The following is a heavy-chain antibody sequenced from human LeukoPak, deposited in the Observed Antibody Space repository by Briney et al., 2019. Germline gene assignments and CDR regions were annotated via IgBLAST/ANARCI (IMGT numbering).Heavy chain of an antibody. CDR2: ISPRSTYI. CDR1: GFTFNTYS. D-gene: IGHD6-6*01. Sequence: GGSLRLSCAASGFTFNTYSLNWVRQAPGKGLEWVSSISPRSTYIYYADSVKGRFTISRDNAKNSLHLQMNSLRAEDTAVYYCVRGRAITARPFDFWGQGTLLTVSS. V-gene: IGHV3-21*01. J-gene: IGHJ4*02. CDR3: VRGRAITARPFDF.